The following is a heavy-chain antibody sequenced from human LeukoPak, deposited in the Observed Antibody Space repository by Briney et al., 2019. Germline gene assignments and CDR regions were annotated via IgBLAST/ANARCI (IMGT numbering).Heavy chain of an antibody. Sequence: SETLSLTCTVSGGSISSSSYYWGWIRQPPGKGLEWIGSIYYSGSTYYNPSLKSRVTISVDTSKNQFSLKLSSVTTADTAVYYCARVMFPNYAFDIWGQGTMVTVSS. CDR3: ARVMFPNYAFDI. CDR2: IYYSGST. J-gene: IGHJ3*02. V-gene: IGHV4-39*07. D-gene: IGHD3-10*02. CDR1: GGSISSSSYY.